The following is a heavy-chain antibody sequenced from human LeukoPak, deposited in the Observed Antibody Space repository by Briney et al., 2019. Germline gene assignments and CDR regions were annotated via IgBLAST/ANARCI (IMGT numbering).Heavy chain of an antibody. CDR1: GGSISSYY. CDR2: IYYSGST. Sequence: PSETLSLTCTVSGGSISSYYWSWIRQPPGEGLEWIGYIYYSGSTNYNPSLKSRVTISVDTSKNQFSLKLSSVTAADTAVYYCARTYGGKGWFDPWGQGTLVTVSS. J-gene: IGHJ5*02. CDR3: ARTYGGKGWFDP. D-gene: IGHD4-23*01. V-gene: IGHV4-59*01.